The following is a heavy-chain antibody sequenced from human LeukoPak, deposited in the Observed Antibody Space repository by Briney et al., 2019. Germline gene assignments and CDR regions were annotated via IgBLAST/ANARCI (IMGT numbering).Heavy chain of an antibody. D-gene: IGHD3-3*01. Sequence: PGRSLRLSCAASGFTFDDYAMHWVRQAPGKGLEWASGISWNNGSIGYADSVKGRFTISRDNAKNSLYLQMNSLRAEDTALYYCAKDISRFFGGSDYWGQGTLVTVSS. CDR3: AKDISRFFGGSDY. V-gene: IGHV3-9*01. J-gene: IGHJ4*02. CDR2: ISWNNGSI. CDR1: GFTFDDYA.